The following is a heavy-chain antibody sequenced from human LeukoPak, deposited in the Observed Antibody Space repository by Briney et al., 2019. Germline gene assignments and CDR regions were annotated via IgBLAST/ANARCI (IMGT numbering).Heavy chain of an antibody. CDR2: IYYSGST. Sequence: SQTLSLTCTVSGGSISSGGYYWSWIRQHPGKGLEWIGYIYYSGSTYYNPSRNRRVTISVYTSKNKFSLKLSSVTAADTAVYYCASFTKTYYYGSGSRYNWFDPWGQGTLVTVSS. V-gene: IGHV4-31*03. D-gene: IGHD3-10*01. J-gene: IGHJ5*02. CDR3: ASFTKTYYYGSGSRYNWFDP. CDR1: GGSISSGGYY.